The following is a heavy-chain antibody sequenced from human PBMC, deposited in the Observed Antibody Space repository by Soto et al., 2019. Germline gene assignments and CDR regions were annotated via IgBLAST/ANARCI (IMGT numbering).Heavy chain of an antibody. V-gene: IGHV3-23*01. CDR2: MNGAATST. CDR3: ARGGADHYNYGMDV. CDR1: RFILSTYP. Sequence: QLSESGGDLLQPGGSLTLSCAASRFILSTYPMTWVRQAPGRGLEWVSSMNGAATSTSYADSVKGRFTTSRDNSQNTLYLQINTLRPEDTAVYFCARGGADHYNYGMDVWGQGTTVIVSS. J-gene: IGHJ6*02. D-gene: IGHD3-10*01.